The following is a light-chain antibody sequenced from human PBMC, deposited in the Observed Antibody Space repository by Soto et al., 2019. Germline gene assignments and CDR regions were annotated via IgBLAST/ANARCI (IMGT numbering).Light chain of an antibody. CDR3: KSYAGSNTYV. CDR1: KSDIGVYDF. CDR2: EVV. Sequence: QAVLTQPRSVSASPGQSVTISCTGTKSDIGVYDFVSWYQHHPGKAPRLIIYEVVQRPSGVPDRFSGSKSGNTASLTVSGLQAADEADYFCKSYAGSNTYVFGSGTKVTVL. V-gene: IGLV2-8*01. J-gene: IGLJ1*01.